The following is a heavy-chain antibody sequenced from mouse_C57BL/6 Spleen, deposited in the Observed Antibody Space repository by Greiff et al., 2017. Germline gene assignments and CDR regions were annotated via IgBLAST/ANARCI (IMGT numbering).Heavy chain of an antibody. J-gene: IGHJ2*01. D-gene: IGHD2-5*01. CDR2: IRSKSSNYAT. CDR1: GFTFNTYA. V-gene: IGHV10-3*01. Sequence: DVMLVESGGGLVQPKGSLKLSCAASGFTFNTYAMHWVRQAPGMGLEWVARIRSKSSNYATYYADSVKDRFTISRDDSQSMLYLQMNNLKTEDTAMYYGVRERGYSNYDYFDYWGQGTTLTVSS. CDR3: VRERGYSNYDYFDY.